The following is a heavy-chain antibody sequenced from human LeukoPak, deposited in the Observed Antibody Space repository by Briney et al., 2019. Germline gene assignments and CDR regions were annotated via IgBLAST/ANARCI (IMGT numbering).Heavy chain of an antibody. D-gene: IGHD4/OR15-4a*01. V-gene: IGHV3-30*02. CDR1: GFTFSSYG. CDR3: ARTDAYGDYFDY. J-gene: IGHJ4*02. CDR2: IRNDGSSK. Sequence: PGGSLRLSCAASGFTFSSYGMHWIRQAPRKGLEWVAFIRNDGSSKYYADSVKGRFTISRDNSKTTLYLQMNSLRAEDTAVYHCARTDAYGDYFDYWGQGTLVTVSS.